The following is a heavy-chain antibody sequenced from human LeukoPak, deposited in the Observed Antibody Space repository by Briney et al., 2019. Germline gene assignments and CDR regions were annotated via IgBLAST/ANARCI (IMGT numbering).Heavy chain of an antibody. CDR2: INHSGST. CDR1: GGSFSGYY. D-gene: IGHD1-1*01. Sequence: PSETLSLTCAVYGGSFSGYYWSWIRQPPGKGLEWIGEINHSGSTNYNPSLKSRVTISVDTSKNQFSLKLSSVTAADTAVYYCASLSNWNDGRAFDYWGPGTLVTVSS. CDR3: ASLSNWNDGRAFDY. J-gene: IGHJ4*02. V-gene: IGHV4-34*01.